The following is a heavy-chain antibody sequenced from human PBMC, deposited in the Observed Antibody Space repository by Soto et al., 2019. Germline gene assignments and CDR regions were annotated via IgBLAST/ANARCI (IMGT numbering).Heavy chain of an antibody. CDR1: GVSFKIYM. Sequence: RWGCVEVSIAACGVSFKIYMMNWVRQAPGKGLEWVSSITSSSNNIYYADSLKGRFTISRDNAKNSLYLQMNSLRAEDTAVYYCARDISEGFFWGQGTLVTV. J-gene: IGHJ4*02. CDR3: ARDISEGFF. V-gene: IGHV3-21*01. CDR2: ITSSSNNI. D-gene: IGHD3-10*01.